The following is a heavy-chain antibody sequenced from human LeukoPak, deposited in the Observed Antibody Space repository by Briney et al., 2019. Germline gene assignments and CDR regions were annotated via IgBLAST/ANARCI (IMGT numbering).Heavy chain of an antibody. Sequence: PGGSLRLSCAASGFTLTSFGMHWVRQAPGKGLEWVAFMSHDGSNEYYADSVKGRFTISGDTSKNTLFLQMNSLRVEDTAVYYCAKESPVTHRAFDLWGRGTLVTVSS. V-gene: IGHV3-30*18. CDR1: GFTLTSFG. J-gene: IGHJ2*01. CDR3: AKESPVTHRAFDL. CDR2: MSHDGSNE. D-gene: IGHD2-21*02.